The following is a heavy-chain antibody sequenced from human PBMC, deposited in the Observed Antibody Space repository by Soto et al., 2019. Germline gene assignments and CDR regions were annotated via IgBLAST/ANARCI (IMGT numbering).Heavy chain of an antibody. Sequence: APVKVSCKASGDTFTSDDISWVRQATGQGLEWMGWMNPYSGNTGYAQKFQGRVTLTRNTSIGTAYMELSSLRSEDTAVYYCARMLAGVKATYNCNGPEIWGKGTMVTVSS. CDR1: GDTFTSDD. D-gene: IGHD1-1*01. CDR2: MNPYSGNT. V-gene: IGHV1-8*01. CDR3: ARMLAGVKATYNCNGPEI. J-gene: IGHJ3*02.